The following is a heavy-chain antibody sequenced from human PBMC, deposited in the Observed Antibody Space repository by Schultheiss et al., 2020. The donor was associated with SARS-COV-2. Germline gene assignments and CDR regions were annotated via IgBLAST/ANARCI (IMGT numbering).Heavy chain of an antibody. CDR2: IYYSGST. CDR1: GGSISSSNC. V-gene: IGHV4-4*02. Sequence: SETLSLTCAVSGGSISSSNCWTWVRQPPGKGLEWIGYIYYSGSTNYNPSLKSRVTISVDTSKNQFSLKLSSVTAADTAVYYCASVSLHRALDYWGQGTLVTVSS. D-gene: IGHD3-10*01. CDR3: ASVSLHRALDY. J-gene: IGHJ4*02.